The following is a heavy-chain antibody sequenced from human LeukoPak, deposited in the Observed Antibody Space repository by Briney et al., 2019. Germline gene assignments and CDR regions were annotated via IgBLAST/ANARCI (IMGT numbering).Heavy chain of an antibody. CDR1: GDSIDSGLYY. CDR2: IYSSGTT. D-gene: IGHD3-22*01. Sequence: SQTLSLTCTVSGDSIDSGLYYWSWIRQPAGKGLEWIGRIYSSGTTTYNPSLKSRVTISVDTSKNQFSLNLSSVTAADTAVYYCAREGGSYDSSGYYSLFYYFDYWGQGTLVTVSS. CDR3: AREGGSYDSSGYYSLFYYFDY. J-gene: IGHJ4*02. V-gene: IGHV4-61*02.